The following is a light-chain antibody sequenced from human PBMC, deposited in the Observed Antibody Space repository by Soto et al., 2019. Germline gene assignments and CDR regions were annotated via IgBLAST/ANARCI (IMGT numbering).Light chain of an antibody. CDR2: GAS. J-gene: IGKJ1*01. Sequence: EIVMTQSPATLSVSPVERATLSCRASQSVSSYLAWYQQKPGQAPRLLIYGASNRATGIPARFSGSGSGTDFTLTISRLEPEDFAVYYCQQYGSSPWTFGQGTKVDIK. CDR1: QSVSSY. CDR3: QQYGSSPWT. V-gene: IGKV3-20*01.